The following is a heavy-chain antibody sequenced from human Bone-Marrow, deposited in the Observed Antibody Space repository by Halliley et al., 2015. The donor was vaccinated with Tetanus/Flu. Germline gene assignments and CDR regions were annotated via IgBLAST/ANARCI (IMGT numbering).Heavy chain of an antibody. D-gene: IGHD6-19*01. CDR1: RFDFSTHS. V-gene: IGHV3-21*06. J-gene: IGHJ4*02. CDR3: ARDPAVVVQWVAGTGHPFDY. CDR2: ISGSGAYT. Sequence: PLRLSCAASRFDFSTHSMNWVRQAPGKGLEWVSSISGSGAYTFHADSVKGRFTISRDNAKNSLYLQMNSLRAEDTAIYYCARDPAVVVQWVAGTGHPFDYWGQGTLVTVSS.